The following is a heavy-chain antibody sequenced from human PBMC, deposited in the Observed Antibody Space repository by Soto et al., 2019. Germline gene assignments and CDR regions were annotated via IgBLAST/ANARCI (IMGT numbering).Heavy chain of an antibody. D-gene: IGHD6-13*01. J-gene: IGHJ4*02. V-gene: IGHV4-59*01. CDR2: IHYSGTT. Sequence: SETLSLTCTVSGGSMRNYFWTWIRQPPGKGLEWIGYIHYSGTTSFFPSYNPSLRSRVTISEDTSKNQFSLKLLSVATADTAVYFCAAGEASSRNLAPYYLDFWGQGTLVTVSS. CDR1: GGSMRNYF. CDR3: AAGEASSRNLAPYYLDF.